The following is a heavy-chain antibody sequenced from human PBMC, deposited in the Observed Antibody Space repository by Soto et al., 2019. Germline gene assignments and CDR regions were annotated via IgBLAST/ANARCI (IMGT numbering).Heavy chain of an antibody. CDR3: ARDAGVRGAIIDYLDS. Sequence: QVNLVESGGGVVRPGTSLRLSCGASGFAFSDHGMHWVRQAPDRGLEWVGIIWNDGDNKFYGDSVKGRFTISRDNSKNTLDLHMTGLTTDDTAIYFCARDAGVRGAIIDYLDSWGQGNLVTVSS. D-gene: IGHD3-10*01. J-gene: IGHJ4*02. V-gene: IGHV3-33*01. CDR2: IWNDGDNK. CDR1: GFAFSDHG.